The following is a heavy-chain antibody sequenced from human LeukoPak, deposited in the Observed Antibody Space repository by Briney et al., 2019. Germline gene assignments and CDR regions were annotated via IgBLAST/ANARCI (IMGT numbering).Heavy chain of an antibody. D-gene: IGHD3-10*01. CDR1: GYTFTSYG. CDR3: ARDRGQRSSRSRFDP. J-gene: IGHJ5*02. V-gene: IGHV1-18*01. Sequence: GASVKVSCKASGYTFTSYGISWVRQAPGQGLEWMGWISAYNGNTNYAQKLQGRVTMTTDTSTSTAYMELRSLRSDDTAVYYCARDRGQRSSRSRFDPWGQGTLATVSS. CDR2: ISAYNGNT.